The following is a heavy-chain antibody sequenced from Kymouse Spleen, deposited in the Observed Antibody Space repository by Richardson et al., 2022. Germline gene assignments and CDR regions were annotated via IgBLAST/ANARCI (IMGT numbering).Heavy chain of an antibody. D-gene: IGHD3-3*01. CDR3: AREEDDFWSGYSYYYYYGMDV. J-gene: IGHJ6*02. CDR1: GFTFSSYS. V-gene: IGHV3-21*03. CDR2: ISSSSSYI. Sequence: EVQLVESGGGLVKPGGSLRLSCAASGFTFSSYSMNWVRQAPGKGLEWVSSISSSSSYIYYADSVKGRFTISRDNAKNSLYLQMNSLRAEDTAVYYCAREEDDFWSGYSYYYYYGMDVWGQGTTVTVSS.